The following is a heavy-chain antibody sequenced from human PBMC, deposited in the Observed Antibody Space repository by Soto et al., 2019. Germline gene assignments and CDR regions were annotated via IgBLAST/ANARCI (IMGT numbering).Heavy chain of an antibody. Sequence: RTPSLPYAISGDSVSRKGDAWNWIRQSPSRGLQWLGRTYYRSKWNNDYAVSVKSRITINPDTSKNQFSLQLNSVTPEDTAVYYCARGHAGTMDVWGQGTTVTVSS. J-gene: IGHJ6*02. D-gene: IGHD1-1*01. CDR2: TYYRSKWNN. CDR1: GDSVSRKGDA. V-gene: IGHV6-1*01. CDR3: ARGHAGTMDV.